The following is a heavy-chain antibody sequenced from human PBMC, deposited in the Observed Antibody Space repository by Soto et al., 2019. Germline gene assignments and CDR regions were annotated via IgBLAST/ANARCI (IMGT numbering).Heavy chain of an antibody. CDR1: GYTFTSYG. J-gene: IGHJ4*02. V-gene: IGHV1-18*01. CDR2: ISAYNGNT. CDR3: ARDQRDFWSGYIPYFDY. D-gene: IGHD3-3*01. Sequence: ASVKVSCKASGYTFTSYGISWVRQAPGQGLEWMGWISAYNGNTNYAQKLQGRVTMTTDTSTSTAYMELRSLSSDDTAFYYCARDQRDFWSGYIPYFDYWGQGTLVTVSS.